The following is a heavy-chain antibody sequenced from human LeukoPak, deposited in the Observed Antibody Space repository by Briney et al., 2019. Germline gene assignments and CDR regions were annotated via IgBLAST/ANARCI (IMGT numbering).Heavy chain of an antibody. CDR1: GGSISSGSYY. V-gene: IGHV4-61*02. Sequence: SETLSLTCTVSGGSISSGSYYWSWIRQPAGKGLEWIGRIYTSGSTNYNPSLKSRVTISVDTSKNQFSLKLSSVTAADTAVYCCARHIAAAGTGDAFDIWGQGTMVTVSS. D-gene: IGHD6-13*01. CDR2: IYTSGST. CDR3: ARHIAAAGTGDAFDI. J-gene: IGHJ3*02.